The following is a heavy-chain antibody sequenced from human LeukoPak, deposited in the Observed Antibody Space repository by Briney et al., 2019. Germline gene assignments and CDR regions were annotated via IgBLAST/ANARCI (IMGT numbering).Heavy chain of an antibody. CDR1: GFTFSSYS. CDR3: ARGGTYYDILRMWDAFDI. V-gene: IGHV3-21*01. J-gene: IGHJ3*02. Sequence: PGRSLRLSCAASGFTFSSYSMNWVRQAPGKGLEWVSSISSSSSYIYYADSVKGRFTISRDNAKNSLYLQMNSLRAEDTAVYYCARGGTYYDILRMWDAFDIWGQGTMVTVSS. D-gene: IGHD3-9*01. CDR2: ISSSSSYI.